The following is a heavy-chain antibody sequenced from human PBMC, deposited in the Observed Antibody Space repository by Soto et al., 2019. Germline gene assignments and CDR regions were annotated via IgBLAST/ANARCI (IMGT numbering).Heavy chain of an antibody. J-gene: IGHJ6*02. V-gene: IGHV1-46*01. CDR2: INPSGGST. Sequence: ASVKVSCKASGYTFTSYYMHCVLQAPLQWLEWMGIINPSGGSTSYAQKFQGRVTMTRDTSTSTVYMELSSLRSEDTAVYYCAVRGYSYGLRLYYYGMDVWGQGTTVTVSS. D-gene: IGHD5-18*01. CDR1: GYTFTSYY. CDR3: AVRGYSYGLRLYYYGMDV.